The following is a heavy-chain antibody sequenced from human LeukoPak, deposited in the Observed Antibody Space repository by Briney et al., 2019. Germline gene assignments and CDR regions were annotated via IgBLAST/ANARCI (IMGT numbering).Heavy chain of an antibody. D-gene: IGHD6-19*01. CDR3: ARGSSVGSGWSPDY. J-gene: IGHJ4*02. Sequence: PGGALRLSCAASGFTFRNYEMNWVRQAPGKGLEWVSYITSSSSTIYYADSVKGRFTISRDNAKNSLYLQMNSLRAEDTAVYYCARGSSVGSGWSPDYRGQGTLVTVSS. CDR1: GFTFRNYE. CDR2: ITSSSSTI. V-gene: IGHV3-48*03.